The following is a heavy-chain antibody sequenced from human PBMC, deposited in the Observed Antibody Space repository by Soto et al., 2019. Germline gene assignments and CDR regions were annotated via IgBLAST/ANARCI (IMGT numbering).Heavy chain of an antibody. CDR2: IYWNNDK. CDR1: GFSPSTSGVG. J-gene: IGHJ4*02. D-gene: IGHD3-3*01. CDR3: AHHPPYYDFWSGYHPPGTFDF. Sequence: GSGPTLVNPTQTLTLTCTFSGFSPSTSGVGVGWIRQPPGKALEWLALIYWNNDKRYSPSLKSRLTITKDTSKNQVVLTMTNMDPVDTATYYFAHHPPYYDFWSGYHPPGTFDFWGQGTLVTVSS. V-gene: IGHV2-5*01.